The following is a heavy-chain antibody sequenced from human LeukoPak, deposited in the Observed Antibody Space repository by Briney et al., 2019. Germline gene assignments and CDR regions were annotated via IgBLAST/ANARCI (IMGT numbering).Heavy chain of an antibody. CDR3: ASRDIEELPYRAVDY. CDR1: GGTFSSYA. CDR2: ITPIFGTA. Sequence: ASVKVSCKASGGTFSSYAISWVRQAPGQGLEWMGGITPIFGTANYAQKFQGRVTITANESTSTAYMELSSLRSEDTAVYYCASRDIEELPYRAVDYWGQGTLVTVSS. D-gene: IGHD2-15*01. J-gene: IGHJ4*02. V-gene: IGHV1-69*13.